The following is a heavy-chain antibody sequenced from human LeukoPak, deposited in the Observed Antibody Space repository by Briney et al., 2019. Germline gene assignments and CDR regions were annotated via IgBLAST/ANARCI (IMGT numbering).Heavy chain of an antibody. D-gene: IGHD3-9*01. V-gene: IGHV3-11*05. CDR1: GFTFSDYY. Sequence: GGSLRLSCAASGFTFSDYYMRWIRQAPGKGLEWVSYISSSSSYTNYADSVKGRFTISRDNAKNSLYLQMNSLRAEDTAVYYCARVSDYDILTGYYWPFFDYWGQGTLVTVSS. CDR3: ARVSDYDILTGYYWPFFDY. CDR2: ISSSSSYT. J-gene: IGHJ4*02.